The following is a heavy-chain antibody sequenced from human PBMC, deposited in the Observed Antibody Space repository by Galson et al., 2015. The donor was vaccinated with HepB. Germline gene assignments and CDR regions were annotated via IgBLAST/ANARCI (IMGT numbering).Heavy chain of an antibody. CDR2: INGDGSST. J-gene: IGHJ6*02. CDR1: GFTLSGYW. CDR3: ARGTRITLTSGYYGLDV. V-gene: IGHV3-74*01. D-gene: IGHD3-22*01. Sequence: SLRLSCAASGFTLSGYWIHWVRQAPGEGLVWVSRINGDGSSTDFADSVKGRLTISRDNAKNTLYLQMNSLRPEDTAVYYCARGTRITLTSGYYGLDVWGQGTTVTVSS.